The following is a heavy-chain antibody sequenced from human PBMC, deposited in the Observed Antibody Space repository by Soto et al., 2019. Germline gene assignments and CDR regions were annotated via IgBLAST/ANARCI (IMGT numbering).Heavy chain of an antibody. CDR3: AREGQELRD. V-gene: IGHV4-4*02. CDR1: GASISSTNW. J-gene: IGHJ4*01. D-gene: IGHD6-13*01. Sequence: QVQLQESGPGLVKPSGTLSLTCAVSGASISSTNWWSWVRQFPGKGLEWIGEIFHDGRTNYNPSLKSLVTISVDTSKIHFSLELTSVTAADTAIYYCAREGQELRDWGHGTLVTVSS. CDR2: IFHDGRT.